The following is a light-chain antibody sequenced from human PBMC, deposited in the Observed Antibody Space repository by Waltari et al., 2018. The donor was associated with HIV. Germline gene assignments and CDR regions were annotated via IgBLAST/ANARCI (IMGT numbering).Light chain of an antibody. J-gene: IGLJ2*01. Sequence: SNELPQPPSVSVSPGQTARIACYGNELTSQSVYWYQRQAGQAPVLWLCKDNERPLGISERISGSRSGATVTLTISEVQAEDEAYYYCQSAGSGGTSVVFGSGTKLTV. CDR3: QSAGSGGTSVV. V-gene: IGLV3-25*03. CDR1: ELTSQS. CDR2: KDN.